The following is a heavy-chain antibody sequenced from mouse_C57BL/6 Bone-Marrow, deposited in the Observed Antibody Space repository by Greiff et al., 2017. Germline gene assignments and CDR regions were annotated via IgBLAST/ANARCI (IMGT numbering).Heavy chain of an antibody. V-gene: IGHV1-47*01. CDR3: ARGGNYGGYYFDY. D-gene: IGHD2-1*01. Sequence: SGAELVKPGASVKMSCKASGYTFTTYPIEWMKQNHGKSLEWIGNFHPYNDDTKYNEKFKGKATLTVEKSSSTVYLELSRLTSDDSAVYYCARGGNYGGYYFDYWGQGTMLTVSA. CDR2: FHPYNDDT. J-gene: IGHJ2*01. CDR1: GYTFTTYP.